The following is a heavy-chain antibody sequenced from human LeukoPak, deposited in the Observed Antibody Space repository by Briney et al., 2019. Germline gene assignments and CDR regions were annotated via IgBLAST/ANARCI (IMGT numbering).Heavy chain of an antibody. J-gene: IGHJ6*04. Sequence: GGTLRLSCAASGFTFSSYGMHWVRQAPGKGRGWVAFIRYYGSNKYYADSVKCRFTISRDNSKNTLYLQMNSLRAEDTAVYYCAKEGGHGDVWGKGTTVTVSS. CDR3: AKEGGHGDV. V-gene: IGHV3-30*02. CDR2: IRYYGSNK. D-gene: IGHD3-16*01. CDR1: GFTFSSYG.